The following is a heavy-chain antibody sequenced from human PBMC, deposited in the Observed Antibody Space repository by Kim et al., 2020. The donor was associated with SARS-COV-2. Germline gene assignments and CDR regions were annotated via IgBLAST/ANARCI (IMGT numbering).Heavy chain of an antibody. CDR3: ARDGPYYYGMDV. V-gene: IGHV1-3*01. Sequence: KYSQNFQGRDTITRETSASTVYVELSSLRSEDTDVYYCARDGPYYYGMDVWGQGTTVTVSS. J-gene: IGHJ6*02.